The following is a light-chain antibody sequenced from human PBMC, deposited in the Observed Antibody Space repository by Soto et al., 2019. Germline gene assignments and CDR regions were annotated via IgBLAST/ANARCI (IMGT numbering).Light chain of an antibody. CDR3: QQYYTYPRT. CDR1: QSVFNY. CDR2: WTS. J-gene: IGKJ1*01. V-gene: IGKV4-1*01. Sequence: DIVMTQSPDSLAVSLGERATFNCKSRQSVFNYLAWYQQRPGQPPNLLIYWTSTRESGVPGRFSGSGSGTDFTLTISSLQAEDVAVYYCQQYYTYPRTFGQGTRVEI.